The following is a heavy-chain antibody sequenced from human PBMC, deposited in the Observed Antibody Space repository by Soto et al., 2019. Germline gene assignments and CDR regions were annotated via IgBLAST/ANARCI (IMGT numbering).Heavy chain of an antibody. V-gene: IGHV5-10-1*01. CDR3: ANQAKYYYDSSGYVQPRNY. Sequence: GESLKISCKGSGYSFTSYWISWVRQMPGKGLEWMGRIDPSDSYTNYSPSFQGHVTISADKSISTAYLQWSSLKASDTAMYYCANQAKYYYDSSGYVQPRNYWGQGPLVTVYS. CDR2: IDPSDSYT. D-gene: IGHD3-22*01. CDR1: GYSFTSYW. J-gene: IGHJ4*02.